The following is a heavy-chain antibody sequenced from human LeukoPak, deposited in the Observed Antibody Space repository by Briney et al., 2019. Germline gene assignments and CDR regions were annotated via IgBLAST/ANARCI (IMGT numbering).Heavy chain of an antibody. Sequence: SETLSLTCTVSGVSISSYYWSWIRQPPGKGLEWIGYISYDGSTNYNPSLKSRVTISGDTSKNQFSLKLISVTAADAAVYYCAGHDYYGSGSYRWGQGTLVTVSS. CDR2: ISYDGST. CDR1: GVSISSYY. CDR3: AGHDYYGSGSYR. D-gene: IGHD3-10*01. J-gene: IGHJ5*02. V-gene: IGHV4-59*08.